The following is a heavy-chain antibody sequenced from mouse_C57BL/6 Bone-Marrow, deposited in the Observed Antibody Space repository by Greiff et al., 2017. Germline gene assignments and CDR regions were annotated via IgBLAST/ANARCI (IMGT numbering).Heavy chain of an antibody. CDR3: ARHGGYYETDAFAY. CDR1: GFTFSDYG. V-gene: IGHV5-15*01. D-gene: IGHD2-3*01. Sequence: EVKLVESGGGLVQPGGSLKLSCAASGFTFSDYGMAWVRQAPRKGPEWVAFISNLAYSIYYADTVTGRFTISRENAKNTLYLEMSSLRSEDTAMYYCARHGGYYETDAFAYWGQGTLVTVSA. J-gene: IGHJ3*01. CDR2: ISNLAYSI.